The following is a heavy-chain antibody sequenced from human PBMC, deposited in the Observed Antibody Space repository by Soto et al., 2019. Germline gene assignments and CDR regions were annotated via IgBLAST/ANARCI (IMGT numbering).Heavy chain of an antibody. J-gene: IGHJ4*02. D-gene: IGHD2-8*01. V-gene: IGHV3-23*01. Sequence: EVQLWDSGGGLVQPGGSLRLSCAASGFPFTSFAMCWLRQAPGKGLEWVSYISANGVATSYADSVKGRFTTSRDNSKNVLYLQLNSLRAEDTAVYYCAKGFPRLPYDTHGWENWGQGTLVTVSS. CDR2: ISANGVAT. CDR1: GFPFTSFA. CDR3: AKGFPRLPYDTHGWEN.